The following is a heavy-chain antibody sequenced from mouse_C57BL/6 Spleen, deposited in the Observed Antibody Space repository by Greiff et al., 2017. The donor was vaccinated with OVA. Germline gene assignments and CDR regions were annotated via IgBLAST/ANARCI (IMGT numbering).Heavy chain of an antibody. CDR2: IDPANGNT. J-gene: IGHJ2*01. V-gene: IGHV14-3*01. CDR1: GYTFTSYG. Sequence: VQLQQSGAELARPGASVKLSCKASGYTFTSYGISWVKQRPEQGLEWIGRIDPANGNTKYAPKFQGKATITADTSSNTAYLQLSSLTSEDTAIYYCAREDYFDYWGQGTTLTVSS. CDR3: AREDYFDY.